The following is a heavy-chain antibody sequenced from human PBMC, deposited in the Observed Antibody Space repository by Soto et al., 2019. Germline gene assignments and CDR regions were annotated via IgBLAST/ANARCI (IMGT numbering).Heavy chain of an antibody. J-gene: IGHJ4*02. CDR2: ISYDGSNK. CDR1: GFTLSSYG. D-gene: IGHD6-19*01. Sequence: PGGSLRLSCAASGFTLSSYGMHWVRQAPGKGLEWVAVISYDGSNKYYADSVKGRFTISRDNSKNTLYLQMNSLRAEDTAVYYCAKDRMAVAGIAPPDYWGQGTLVTVSS. V-gene: IGHV3-30*18. CDR3: AKDRMAVAGIAPPDY.